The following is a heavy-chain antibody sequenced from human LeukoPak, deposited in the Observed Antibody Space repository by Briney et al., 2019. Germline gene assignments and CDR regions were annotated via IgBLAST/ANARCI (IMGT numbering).Heavy chain of an antibody. Sequence: ASVKVPCKASGYTFTSYGISWVRQAPGQGLEWMGWINPNSGGTNYAQKFQGRVTMTRDTSISTAYMELSRLRSDDTAVYYCARDLQVPGYWGQGTLVTVSS. CDR3: ARDLQVPGY. CDR2: INPNSGGT. J-gene: IGHJ4*02. CDR1: GYTFTSYG. D-gene: IGHD1-1*01. V-gene: IGHV1-2*02.